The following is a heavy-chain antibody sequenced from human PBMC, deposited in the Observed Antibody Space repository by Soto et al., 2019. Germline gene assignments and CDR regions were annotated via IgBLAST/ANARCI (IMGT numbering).Heavy chain of an antibody. CDR3: ARLGVSSYHLSYFDY. CDR2: IYYSGST. V-gene: IGHV4-59*02. Sequence: QVQLQESGPGLVKPSETLSLTCTVSGGSVSSYYWSWIRQPPGKGLECIGYIYYSGSTNYNPSLKSRITMSVDTSKIQCSLKLSSVTAAGTAVYYCARLGVSSYHLSYFDYWGQGILVTVSS. J-gene: IGHJ4*02. CDR1: GGSVSSYY. D-gene: IGHD5-12*01.